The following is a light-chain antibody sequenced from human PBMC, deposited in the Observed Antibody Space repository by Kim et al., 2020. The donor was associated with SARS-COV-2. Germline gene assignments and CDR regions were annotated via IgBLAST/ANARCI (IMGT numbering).Light chain of an antibody. V-gene: IGLV10-54*01. J-gene: IGLJ2*01. CDR1: SSNVGNQG. CDR3: TAWDTSLSAWL. Sequence: QTATLTCTGNSSNVGNQGAAWLQQYRGHPPKLLSYRNNNRPSGISGRLSASRSGNTASLTITGLQPEDEGDYYCTAWDTSLSAWLFGGGTQLTVL. CDR2: RNN.